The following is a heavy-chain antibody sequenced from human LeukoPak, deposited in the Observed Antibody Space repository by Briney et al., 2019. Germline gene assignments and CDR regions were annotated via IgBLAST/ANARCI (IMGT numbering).Heavy chain of an antibody. J-gene: IGHJ4*02. D-gene: IGHD2-15*01. CDR2: IWYDGSDK. Sequence: GKSLTLSCAASGLTFSSHGMHWVRQAPGKGLEWVVLIWYDGSDKYYADSVRGRFTITRDNAKNMLYLQMNSLGVEGTAVYYCTADGCGGTCYFDHWGQGALVTVSS. CDR1: GLTFSSHG. V-gene: IGHV3-33*01. CDR3: TADGCGGTCYFDH.